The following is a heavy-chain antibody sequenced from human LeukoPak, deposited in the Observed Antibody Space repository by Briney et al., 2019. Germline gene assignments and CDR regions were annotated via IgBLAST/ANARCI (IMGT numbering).Heavy chain of an antibody. J-gene: IGHJ4*02. CDR1: GGSISSNSYY. D-gene: IGHD6-13*01. Sequence: SETLSLTCAVSGGSISSNSYYWGWIRQPPGKGLEWIGSIYYSGSTYYNPSLKSRVTISVDTSKNQFSLKLSSVTAADTAVYYCARGGSFSSSSSLLWGQGTLVTVSS. CDR2: IYYSGST. V-gene: IGHV4-39*07. CDR3: ARGGSFSSSSSLL.